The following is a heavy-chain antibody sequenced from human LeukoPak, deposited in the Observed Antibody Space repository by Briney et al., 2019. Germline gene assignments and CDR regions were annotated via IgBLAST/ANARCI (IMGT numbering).Heavy chain of an antibody. D-gene: IGHD3-10*01. CDR2: INPSGGST. V-gene: IGHV1-46*01. Sequence: ASVTVSCKASGYTFTSYYMHWVRQAPGQGLEWMGIINPSGGSTSYAQKFQGRVTMTRGMSTSTVYMELSSLRSEDTAVYYCASEWLGSGDVFPYTGAPPDNDYWGQGTLVTVSS. CDR3: ASEWLGSGDVFPYTGAPPDNDY. CDR1: GYTFTSYY. J-gene: IGHJ4*02.